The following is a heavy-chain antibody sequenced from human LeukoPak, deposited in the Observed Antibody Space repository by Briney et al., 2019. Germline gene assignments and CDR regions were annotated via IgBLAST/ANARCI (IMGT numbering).Heavy chain of an antibody. CDR2: IIPIFGTA. Sequence: ASMKVSCKASGYTFTSYAISWVRQAPGQGLEWMGGIIPIFGTANYAQKFQGRVTITADESTSTAYMELSSLRSEDTAVYYCARDRGVALWFGELLHDAFDIWGQGTMVTVSS. V-gene: IGHV1-69*13. D-gene: IGHD3-10*01. CDR3: ARDRGVALWFGELLHDAFDI. J-gene: IGHJ3*02. CDR1: GYTFTSYA.